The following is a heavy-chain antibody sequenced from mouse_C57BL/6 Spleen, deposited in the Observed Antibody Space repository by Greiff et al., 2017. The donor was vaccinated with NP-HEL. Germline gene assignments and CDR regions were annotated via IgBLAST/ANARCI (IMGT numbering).Heavy chain of an antibody. V-gene: IGHV1-5*01. J-gene: IGHJ4*01. CDR1: GYTFTSYW. Sequence: DVQLQESGTVLARPGASVKMSCKTSGYTFTSYWMHWVKQRPGQGLEWIGAIYPGNSDTSYNQKFKGKAKLTAVTSASTAYMELSSLTNEDSAVYYCTRGMVNPYYYAMDYWGQGTSVTVSS. CDR2: IYPGNSDT. D-gene: IGHD2-3*01. CDR3: TRGMVNPYYYAMDY.